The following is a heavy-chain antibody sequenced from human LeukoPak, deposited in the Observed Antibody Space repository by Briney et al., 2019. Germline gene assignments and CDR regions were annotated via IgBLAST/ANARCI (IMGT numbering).Heavy chain of an antibody. CDR2: IHNSGTT. J-gene: IGHJ3*01. D-gene: IGHD2-15*01. Sequence: PSETLSLTCSVSGGSISGYYWSWNRRPPGKGLEWIGYIHNSGTTNYNTSLKSRVTISVDTSKNQFSLKLSSVTAADTAVYYCARGRCGGSWWAFDFWGQGTMVTVSS. V-gene: IGHV4-59*01. CDR1: GGSISGYY. CDR3: ARGRCGGSWWAFDF.